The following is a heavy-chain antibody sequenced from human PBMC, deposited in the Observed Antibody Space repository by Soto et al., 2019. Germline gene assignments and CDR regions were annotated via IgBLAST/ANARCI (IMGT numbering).Heavy chain of an antibody. D-gene: IGHD6-13*01. V-gene: IGHV1-69*08. Sequence: QVQLVQSGAEVKKPGSSVKVSCKASGGTFSSYTISWVRPAPGQGLEWMGRIIPILGIANYAQKFQGRVTITADKSTSTAYMELSSLRSEDTAVYYCARDGSSWYYFDYWGQGTLVTVSS. CDR2: IIPILGIA. CDR1: GGTFSSYT. CDR3: ARDGSSWYYFDY. J-gene: IGHJ4*02.